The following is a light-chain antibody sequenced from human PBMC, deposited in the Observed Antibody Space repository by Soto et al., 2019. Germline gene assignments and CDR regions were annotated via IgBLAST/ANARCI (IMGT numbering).Light chain of an antibody. Sequence: QSALTQPPSASGTPGQRVTISCSGSSSNIGSNYVYWYQQLPGTAPKLLIYGNNQRPSAVPDQFSGGQSRTSASLAIRGLRSEDEADYYCAPWDDSLSGRGVFGTGTNVTVL. CDR1: SSNIGSNY. CDR3: APWDDSLSGRGV. V-gene: IGLV1-47*02. CDR2: GNN. J-gene: IGLJ1*01.